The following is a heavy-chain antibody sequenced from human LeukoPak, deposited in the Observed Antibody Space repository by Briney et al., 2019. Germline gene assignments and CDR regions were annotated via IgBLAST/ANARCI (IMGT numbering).Heavy chain of an antibody. D-gene: IGHD3-9*01. V-gene: IGHV4-61*02. Sequence: PSETLSLTCTVSGGSISSGSYYWSWIRQPAGKGLEWIGRIYTSGSTNYNPSLTSRVTISVDTSKNQFSLKLSSVTAADTAVYYCARGPPPGSRYFDWLFFDPWGQGTLVTVSS. CDR3: ARGPPPGSRYFDWLFFDP. CDR1: GGSISSGSYY. CDR2: IYTSGST. J-gene: IGHJ5*02.